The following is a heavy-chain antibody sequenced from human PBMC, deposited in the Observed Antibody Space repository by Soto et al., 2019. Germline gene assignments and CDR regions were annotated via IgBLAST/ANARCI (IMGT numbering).Heavy chain of an antibody. CDR3: ARVTTGTKTNWFDP. CDR1: GFTFSSYS. Sequence: HPGGSLRLSCAASGFTFSSYSMHWVRQAPGKGLVWVSRINSDGSSTSYADSVKGRFTISRDNAKNTLYLQMNSLRAEDTAVYYCARVTTGTKTNWFDPWGQGTLVTVS. V-gene: IGHV3-74*01. J-gene: IGHJ5*02. D-gene: IGHD1-1*01. CDR2: INSDGSST.